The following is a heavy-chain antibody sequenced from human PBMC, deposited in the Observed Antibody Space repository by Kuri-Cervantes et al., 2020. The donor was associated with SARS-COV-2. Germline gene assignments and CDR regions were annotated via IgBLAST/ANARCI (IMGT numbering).Heavy chain of an antibody. CDR1: GFTFSSYG. CDR2: IWYGGSTK. D-gene: IGHD5-24*01. Sequence: GESLKISCAASGFTFSSYGMHWVRQAPGKGLEWVAVIWYGGSTKFYSDSVRGRFIISRDDSKNTLYLQMNSLRAEDTAVYYCARAPEMATIRGRSWGQGTLVTVSS. J-gene: IGHJ5*02. V-gene: IGHV3-33*08. CDR3: ARAPEMATIRGRS.